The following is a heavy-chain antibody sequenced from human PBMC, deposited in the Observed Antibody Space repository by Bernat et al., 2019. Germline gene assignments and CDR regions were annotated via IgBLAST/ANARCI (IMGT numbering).Heavy chain of an antibody. D-gene: IGHD3-10*01. V-gene: IGHV4-59*01. CDR2: IYYSGST. J-gene: IGHJ4*02. Sequence: QVQLQESGPGLVKPSETLSLTCTVSGGSISSYYWSWIRQPPGKGLEWIGYIYYSGSTNYNPSLKSRVTISVDTSKNQFSLKLSSVTAADTAVYYCARMGDPIYGEVFDYWGQGTLVTVSS. CDR3: ARMGDPIYGEVFDY. CDR1: GGSISSYY.